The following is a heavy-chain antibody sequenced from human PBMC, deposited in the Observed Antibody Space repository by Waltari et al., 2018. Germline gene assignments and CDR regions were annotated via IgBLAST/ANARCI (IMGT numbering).Heavy chain of an antibody. J-gene: IGHJ4*02. CDR3: AKDPCGGDCYFFDY. CDR1: GFTFSSYG. CDR2: IWYDGSNK. V-gene: IGHV3-30*18. Sequence: QVQLVESGGGVVQPGRSLRLSCAASGFTFSSYGMHWVRQAPGKGLEWVAVIWYDGSNKYYADSVKGRFTIARDNSKNTLYRQMNSLRAEDTAMYYCAKDPCGGDCYFFDYWGQGTLVTVSS. D-gene: IGHD2-21*01.